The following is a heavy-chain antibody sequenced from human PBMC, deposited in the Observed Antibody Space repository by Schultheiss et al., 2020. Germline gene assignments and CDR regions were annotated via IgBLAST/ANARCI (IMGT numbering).Heavy chain of an antibody. D-gene: IGHD2-2*02. V-gene: IGHV3-48*01. CDR1: GFDVSGDR. Sequence: GGSLRLSCAASGFDVSGDRMNWVRQAPGKGLEWVSFISRSGRTIYYADSVKGRFTISRDNSKNTLYLQMNSLRAEDTAVYYCARVVVPAAIVDFLDYWGQGTLVTVSS. CDR3: ARVVVPAAIVDFLDY. CDR2: ISRSGRTI. J-gene: IGHJ4*02.